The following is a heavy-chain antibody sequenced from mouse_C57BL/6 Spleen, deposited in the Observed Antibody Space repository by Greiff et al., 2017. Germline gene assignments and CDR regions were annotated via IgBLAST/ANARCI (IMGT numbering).Heavy chain of an antibody. J-gene: IGHJ4*01. CDR3: ARDLDGYPYAMDY. Sequence: ESGPGLVKPSQSLSLTCSVTGYSITSGYYWNWIRQFPGNKLEWMGYISYDGSNNYNPSLKNRISITRDTSKNQFFLKLNSVTTEDTATYYCARDLDGYPYAMDYWGQGTSVTVSS. V-gene: IGHV3-6*01. CDR1: GYSITSGYY. D-gene: IGHD2-3*01. CDR2: ISYDGSN.